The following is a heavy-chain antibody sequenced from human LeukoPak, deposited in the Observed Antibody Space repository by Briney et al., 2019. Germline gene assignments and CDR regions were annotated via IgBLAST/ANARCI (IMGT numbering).Heavy chain of an antibody. D-gene: IGHD3-22*01. CDR3: AKDGDSSGYYWDS. CDR2: ITSSGSNT. J-gene: IGHJ4*02. CDR1: GFTFSSHG. Sequence: HPGGSLRLSCAASGFTFSSHGMSWVRQAPGKGLEWVSLITSSGSNTYYADSVKGRFTISRDNSKSTLYLQMNSLRAEDTAVYFCAKDGDSSGYYWDSWGQGTLVTVSS. V-gene: IGHV3-23*01.